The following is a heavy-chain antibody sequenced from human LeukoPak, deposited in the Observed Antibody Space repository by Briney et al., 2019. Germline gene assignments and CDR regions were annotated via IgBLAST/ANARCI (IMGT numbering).Heavy chain of an antibody. V-gene: IGHV3-9*03. CDR1: GFTFDDYA. CDR2: ISWNSGSI. Sequence: GGSLRLSCAASGFTFDDYAMHWVRQAPGKGLEWVSGISWNSGSIGYADSVKGRFTISRDNAKNSLYLQMNSLRAEDMALYYCAKSSSYDKGAFDIWGQGTMVTVSS. J-gene: IGHJ3*02. CDR3: AKSSSYDKGAFDI. D-gene: IGHD6-13*01.